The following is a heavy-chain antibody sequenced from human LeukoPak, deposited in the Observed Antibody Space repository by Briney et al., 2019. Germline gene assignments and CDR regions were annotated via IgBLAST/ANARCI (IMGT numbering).Heavy chain of an antibody. D-gene: IGHD3-10*01. CDR3: AKYFASGSYYKLPH. J-gene: IGHJ1*01. Sequence: GGSLRLSCAASGFTFSSYSMSWVRQASGKGLEWVSTISGSGAYTYYADSVKGRFTISRDNSKNTLHLQMNSLRAEDTAVYYCAKYFASGSYYKLPHWGQGTLVTVSS. CDR2: ISGSGAYT. CDR1: GFTFSSYS. V-gene: IGHV3-23*01.